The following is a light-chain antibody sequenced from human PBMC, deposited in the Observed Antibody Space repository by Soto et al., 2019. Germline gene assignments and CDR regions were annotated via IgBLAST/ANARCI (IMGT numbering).Light chain of an antibody. CDR2: RNN. J-gene: IGLJ1*01. CDR1: SSNIGSNY. V-gene: IGLV1-47*01. Sequence: QSVLTQPPSASGTPGQRVTISCSGSSSNIGSNYVYWYQQLPGTAPKLLIYRNNQRPSGVPDRFSGSKSGTSASLAISGLRSEDEADYYCGASSDRLSGRVSGTGTKVTVL. CDR3: GASSDRLSGRV.